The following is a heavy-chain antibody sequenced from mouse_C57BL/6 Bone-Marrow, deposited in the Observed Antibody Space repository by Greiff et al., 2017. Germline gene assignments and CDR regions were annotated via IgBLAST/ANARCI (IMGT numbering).Heavy chain of an antibody. Sequence: QVQLKESGAELVRPGTSVKMSCKASGYTFTNYWIGWAKQRPGHGLEWIGDIYPGGGYTNYNEKFKGKATLTADKSSSTAYMQFSSLTSEDSAIYYCARDADGYLYFDVWGTGTTVTVSS. CDR2: IYPGGGYT. D-gene: IGHD2-3*01. CDR3: ARDADGYLYFDV. CDR1: GYTFTNYW. V-gene: IGHV1-63*01. J-gene: IGHJ1*03.